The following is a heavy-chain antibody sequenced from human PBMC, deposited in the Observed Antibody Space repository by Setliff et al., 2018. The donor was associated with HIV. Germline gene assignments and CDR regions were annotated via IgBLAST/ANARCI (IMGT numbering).Heavy chain of an antibody. J-gene: IGHJ1*01. CDR2: FDPEDGET. CDR1: GYTLTELS. V-gene: IGHV1-24*01. Sequence: ASVKVSCKVSGYTLTELSMHWVRQAPGKGLEWMGGFDPEDGETIYAQKFQGRVTMTEDTSTDTANMELSSLKSEDTAMYYCATVRAYYYDSSGQEYFQHWGQGTLVTVSS. CDR3: ATVRAYYYDSSGQEYFQH. D-gene: IGHD3-22*01.